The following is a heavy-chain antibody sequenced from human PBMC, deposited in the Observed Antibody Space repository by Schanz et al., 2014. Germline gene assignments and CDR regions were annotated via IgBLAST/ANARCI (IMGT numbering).Heavy chain of an antibody. CDR3: TDGSAR. D-gene: IGHD3-22*01. J-gene: IGHJ4*02. CDR2: FKSNVDGGTT. Sequence: VQLVESGGGLVKPGESLRLSCAASGFSLSSYNMNWVRQAPGKGLEWVGRFKSNVDGGTTDYAAPVKGRFTISRDDSKNTLSXXXXXXKTEDTAVYYCTDGSARWGQGTLVTVSS. V-gene: IGHV3-15*01. CDR1: GFSLSSYN.